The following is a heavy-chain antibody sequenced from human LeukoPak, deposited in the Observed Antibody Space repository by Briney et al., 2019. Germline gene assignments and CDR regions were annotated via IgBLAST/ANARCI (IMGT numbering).Heavy chain of an antibody. Sequence: SETLYLSCTVSGGSIANCYWTWIRQPPGEGLEWIGYISYRGNTNYNPSLKSRVTISVDGSKNQFSLNLSSVTAADAAVYYCARESSSAVAFDVWGQGTMVTVSS. V-gene: IGHV4-59*01. CDR2: ISYRGNT. J-gene: IGHJ3*01. D-gene: IGHD6-19*01. CDR3: ARESSSAVAFDV. CDR1: GGSIANCY.